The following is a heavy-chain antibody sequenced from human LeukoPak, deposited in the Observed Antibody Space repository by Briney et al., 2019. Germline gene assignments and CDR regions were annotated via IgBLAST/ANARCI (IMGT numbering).Heavy chain of an antibody. J-gene: IGHJ3*02. CDR1: GGSISSYY. D-gene: IGHD1-26*01. V-gene: IGHV4-59*01. CDR3: ARSLWELHDAFDI. CDR2: IYYSGST. Sequence: PSETLSLTCTVSGGSISSYYWSWIRQPPGKGLEWIGYIYYSGSTNYNPSLKSRVTISVDTSKNQFSLKLSSVTAADTAAYYCARSLWELHDAFDIWGQGTMVTVSS.